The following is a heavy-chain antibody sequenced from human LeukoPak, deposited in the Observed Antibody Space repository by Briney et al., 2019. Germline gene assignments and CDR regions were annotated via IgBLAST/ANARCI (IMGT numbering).Heavy chain of an antibody. CDR1: GYTFTGYY. V-gene: IGHV1-2*02. J-gene: IGHJ3*02. Sequence: GSVKVSCKASGYTFTGYYMHWVRQAPGQGLEWMGWINPNSGGTNYAQKFQGRVTMTRDTSISTAYMELSRLRSDDTAVYYCAREPNYYDSSGYSDAFDIWGQGTMVTVSS. CDR3: AREPNYYDSSGYSDAFDI. CDR2: INPNSGGT. D-gene: IGHD3-22*01.